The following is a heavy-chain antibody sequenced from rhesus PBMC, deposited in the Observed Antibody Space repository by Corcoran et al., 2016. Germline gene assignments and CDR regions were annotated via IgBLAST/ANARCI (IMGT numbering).Heavy chain of an antibody. CDR2: NKSKGDGGTA. CDR3: TTQRSWNSDY. Sequence: EVQLVESGGGLVQPGGSLRLSCAASGFTFSNVWMNWVRQAPGKGLEWVARNKSKGDGGTAVYAASVKVRFTISRNDSKNTLYLQMNSLKTEDTAVYYCTTQRSWNSDYWGQGVLVTVSS. J-gene: IGHJ4*01. V-gene: IGHV3-30*01. D-gene: IGHD6-25*01. CDR1: GFTFSNVW.